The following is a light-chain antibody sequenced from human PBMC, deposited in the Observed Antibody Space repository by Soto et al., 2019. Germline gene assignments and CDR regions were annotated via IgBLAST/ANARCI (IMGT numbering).Light chain of an antibody. CDR3: ISYTSSSTLV. V-gene: IGLV2-14*01. CDR2: DVS. Sequence: QSVLTQPASVSGSPGPSSTISCTGTSSDVGGYNFVSWYQQHPGKAPKLMIYDVSNRPSGVSNRFSGSKSGHTASLTISGLQAEDEADYYCISYTSSSTLVFGGGTKLTVL. J-gene: IGLJ2*01. CDR1: SSDVGGYNF.